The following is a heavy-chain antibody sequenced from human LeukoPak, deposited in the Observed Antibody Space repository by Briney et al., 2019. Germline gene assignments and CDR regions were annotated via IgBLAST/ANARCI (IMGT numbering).Heavy chain of an antibody. CDR3: ARAILPYCSGGSCYDYYYYGMDV. V-gene: IGHV3-23*01. CDR2: ISGGSVTT. J-gene: IGHJ6*02. CDR1: GFTSIAYA. Sequence: PGGSLRLSCVGSGFTSIAYALTWARQAPGKGLEWVSGISGGSVTTYYADSVKGRFTISRDNSKNTLYLQMNSLRAEDTAVYYCARAILPYCSGGSCYDYYYYGMDVWGQGTMVTVSS. D-gene: IGHD2-15*01.